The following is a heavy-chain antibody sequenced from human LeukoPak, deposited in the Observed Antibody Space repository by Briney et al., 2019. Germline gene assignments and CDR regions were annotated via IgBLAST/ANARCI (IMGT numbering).Heavy chain of an antibody. CDR2: ISWEGGST. CDR3: ARNYYGSGNYYNNINY. J-gene: IGHJ4*02. D-gene: IGHD3-10*01. Sequence: GRSLRLSCAASGFTLDDYTMHWVRQAPGKGLEWVSLISWEGGSTYYADSVKGRFTISRDNSKNSLYLQMNSLRTVDTALYYCARNYYGSGNYYNNINYWGQGTLVTVSS. CDR1: GFTLDDYT. V-gene: IGHV3-43*01.